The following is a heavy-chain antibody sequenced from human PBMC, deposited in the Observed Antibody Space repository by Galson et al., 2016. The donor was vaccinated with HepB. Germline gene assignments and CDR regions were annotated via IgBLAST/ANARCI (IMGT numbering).Heavy chain of an antibody. V-gene: IGHV4-4*02. D-gene: IGHD7-27*01. CDR1: GGSISSGNW. J-gene: IGHJ4*02. CDR3: ATSGGPTWGSFDY. Sequence: SETLSLTCAVSGGSISSGNWWSWVRQPPGKGLEWIGEIHHSGNTNYNSFLKSRLTISVDKSKRQFSLRLSSVTAADTAVYYCATSGGPTWGSFDYWGQGSLVTVSS. CDR2: IHHSGNT.